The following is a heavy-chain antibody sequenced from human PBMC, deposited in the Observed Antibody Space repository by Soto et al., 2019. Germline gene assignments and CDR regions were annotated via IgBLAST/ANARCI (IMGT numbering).Heavy chain of an antibody. CDR1: GFTFNNYW. CDR2: IKQDGSEM. CDR3: ARDSLARGVLEWFPEAWFDS. J-gene: IGHJ5*01. D-gene: IGHD3-3*01. Sequence: GGSLRLSCAASGFTFNNYWMSWVRQAPGKGLEWVANIKQDGSEMNYVDSVRGRLGISRDNAKNSLYLQMNSLRPEDTAVYFCARDSLARGVLEWFPEAWFDSWGQGTLVTVSS. V-gene: IGHV3-7*05.